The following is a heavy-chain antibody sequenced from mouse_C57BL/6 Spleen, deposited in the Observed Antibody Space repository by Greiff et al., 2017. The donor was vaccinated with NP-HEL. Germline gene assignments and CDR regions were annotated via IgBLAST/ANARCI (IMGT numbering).Heavy chain of an antibody. J-gene: IGHJ1*03. D-gene: IGHD2-13*01. V-gene: IGHV2-5*01. CDR3: AKNGNDSHWYFDV. CDR2: IWRGGST. CDR1: GFSLTSYG. Sequence: QVQLQQSGPGLVQPSQSLSITCTVSGFSLTSYGVHWVRQSPGKGLEWLGVIWRGGSTDYNAAFMSRLSITTDNSKSQVFFKMNSLQADDTAIYYCAKNGNDSHWYFDVWGTGTTVTVSS.